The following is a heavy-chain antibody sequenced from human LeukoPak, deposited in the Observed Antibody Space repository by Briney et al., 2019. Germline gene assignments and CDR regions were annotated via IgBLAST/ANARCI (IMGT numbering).Heavy chain of an antibody. CDR2: ISGSGGGT. Sequence: GGSLRLSCAASGFTFSSYAMSWVRQAPGKGLEWVSLISGSGGGTYYADSVKGRFTISRDNSKNTLYLQMNSLRAEDTAVYYCAKGGSGGYRGYDHYYHYNGMDVWGQGTTVTVSS. CDR3: AKGGSGGYRGYDHYYHYNGMDV. V-gene: IGHV3-23*01. D-gene: IGHD5-12*01. J-gene: IGHJ6*02. CDR1: GFTFSSYA.